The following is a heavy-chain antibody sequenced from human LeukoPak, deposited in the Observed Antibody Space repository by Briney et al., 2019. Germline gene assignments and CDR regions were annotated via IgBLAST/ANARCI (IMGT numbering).Heavy chain of an antibody. V-gene: IGHV3-53*01. CDR2: IYSGGST. J-gene: IGHJ4*02. Sequence: GGSLRLSCAASGFTVSSNYMSWVRQAPGKGLEWVSVIYSGGSTYYSDSVTGRFTISKDNSKNTLYLQMNSLRAEDTAVYYCARGIGYLRELAFDYWGPGTLVTVSS. D-gene: IGHD3-16*01. CDR3: ARGIGYLRELAFDY. CDR1: GFTVSSNY.